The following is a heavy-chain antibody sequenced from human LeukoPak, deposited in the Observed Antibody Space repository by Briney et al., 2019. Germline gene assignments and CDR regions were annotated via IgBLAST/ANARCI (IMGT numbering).Heavy chain of an antibody. V-gene: IGHV4-31*03. CDR2: IYYSGST. Sequence: LQTLSLTCTVSGGSISSGGYYWSWIRQHPGKGLEWIGYIYYSGSTYYNPSLKSRVTISVDTSKNQFSLKLSSVTAADTAVYYCARVQDGYMAYWGQGTLVTVSS. CDR3: ARVQDGYMAY. J-gene: IGHJ4*02. CDR1: GGSISSGGYY. D-gene: IGHD5-24*01.